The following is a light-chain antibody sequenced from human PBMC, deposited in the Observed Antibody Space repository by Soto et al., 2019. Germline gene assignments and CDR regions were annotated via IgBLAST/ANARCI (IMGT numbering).Light chain of an antibody. CDR3: QQYNNWPRT. Sequence: EIVITQSPATLAVSPGERATPSSRASQSVSILLAWYQQKTGQAPRLLIHGATTRDTGIPARFSGSGSGTEFTLPISSLQSEDFEVYYCQQYNNWPRTFGQGTKVDIK. CDR2: GAT. J-gene: IGKJ1*01. V-gene: IGKV3-15*01. CDR1: QSVSIL.